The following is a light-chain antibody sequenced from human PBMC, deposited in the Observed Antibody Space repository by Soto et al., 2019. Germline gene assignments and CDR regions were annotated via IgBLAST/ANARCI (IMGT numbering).Light chain of an antibody. J-gene: IGKJ5*01. Sequence: EIVMTQSPATLSVCPGERATVSCRASQSVNSNLAWYQHKPGHAPRLLIYGTSTRATDIPARFSGSGSETEFTLTISSLQSEDFAIYYCQQYSNWPSITFGQGTRLEI. V-gene: IGKV3-15*01. CDR2: GTS. CDR3: QQYSNWPSIT. CDR1: QSVNSN.